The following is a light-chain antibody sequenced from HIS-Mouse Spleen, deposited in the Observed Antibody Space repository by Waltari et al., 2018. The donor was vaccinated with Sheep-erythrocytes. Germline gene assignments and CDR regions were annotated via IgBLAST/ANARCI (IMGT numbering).Light chain of an antibody. V-gene: IGKV1-6*01. J-gene: IGKJ2*01. CDR1: QDISID. Sequence: AIQMIPSPSSLSSSVRDKVTITCRASQDISIDLGWYQQKPGKAPKLLSYAASSLQSGVPSRFSGSGSGTDFTLTISSLQPEDFATYYCLQDNNYPYTFGQGTKLEIK. CDR3: LQDNNYPYT. CDR2: AAS.